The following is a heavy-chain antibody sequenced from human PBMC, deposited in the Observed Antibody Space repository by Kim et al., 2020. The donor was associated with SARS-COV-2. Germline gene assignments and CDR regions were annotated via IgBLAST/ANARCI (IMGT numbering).Heavy chain of an antibody. V-gene: IGHV3-74*01. CDR2: GGGP. Sequence: GGGPSYAESGKGRFTISRDKAKNTVSLQMNSWRHEDTAVYYCATIFDYWGQGILVTVSS. CDR3: ATIFDY. J-gene: IGHJ4*02. D-gene: IGHD3-3*01.